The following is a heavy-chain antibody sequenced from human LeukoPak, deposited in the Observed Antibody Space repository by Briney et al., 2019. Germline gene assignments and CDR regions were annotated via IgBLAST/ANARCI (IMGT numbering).Heavy chain of an antibody. Sequence: PGGSLRLSCAASGFTFSSYSMNWVRQAPGKGVEGVSYISSSSSTIYYADSVKGGFTISRDNAKNSLYLQMNSLRAEDTAVYYCARDRGSYYSVYYYYMDVWGKGTTVTVSS. CDR3: ARDRGSYYSVYYYYMDV. V-gene: IGHV3-48*01. J-gene: IGHJ6*03. CDR1: GFTFSSYS. D-gene: IGHD1-26*01. CDR2: ISSSSSTI.